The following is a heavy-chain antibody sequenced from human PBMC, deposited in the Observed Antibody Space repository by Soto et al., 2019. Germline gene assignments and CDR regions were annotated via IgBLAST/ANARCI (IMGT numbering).Heavy chain of an antibody. CDR1: GFTFRSYV. CDR3: SRWGTTGGLDD. D-gene: IGHD3-16*01. J-gene: IGHJ4*02. V-gene: IGHV3-33*05. Sequence: QVQLVESGGGVVQPGTSLRLSCVGSGFTFRSYVIHWVRQAPGKGLEWVALTSYDGSNNFYGDSVKGRFTISRDNSRNTVELQRYSLSVEERALYYCSRWGTTGGLDDWSEGTLVYVSS. CDR2: TSYDGSNN.